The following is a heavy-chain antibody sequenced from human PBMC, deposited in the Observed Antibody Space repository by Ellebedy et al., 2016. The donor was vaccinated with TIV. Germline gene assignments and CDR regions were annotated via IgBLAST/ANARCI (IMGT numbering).Heavy chain of an antibody. CDR1: ELTVSSNS. CDR2: IFIDSTT. J-gene: IGHJ3*02. CDR3: ARETFNDVDLKVWGLFDI. Sequence: GGSLRLSRAASELTVSSNSMSWVRQAPGKGLEWVSVIFIDSTTYYADSVKGRFTISRDNSKNTLYIQMNSLRAEDTAVYYCARETFNDVDLKVWGLFDIWGQGTMVTVSS. D-gene: IGHD1-1*01. V-gene: IGHV3-66*01.